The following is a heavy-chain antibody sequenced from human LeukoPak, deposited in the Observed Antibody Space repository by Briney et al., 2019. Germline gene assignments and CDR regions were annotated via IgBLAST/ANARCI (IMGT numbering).Heavy chain of an antibody. J-gene: IGHJ4*02. Sequence: PGGSLRLSCAASGFTFSSYGMSWVRQAPGKGLEWIGLIRSKTDNYATSNAASVKGRFSISRDDSKNTAFLQMNSLKTEDTAVYYCTRHTSYATSLGGFDYWGQGTLVTVSS. V-gene: IGHV3-73*01. CDR1: GFTFSSYG. CDR3: TRHTSYATSLGGFDY. CDR2: IRSKTDNYAT. D-gene: IGHD2-8*01.